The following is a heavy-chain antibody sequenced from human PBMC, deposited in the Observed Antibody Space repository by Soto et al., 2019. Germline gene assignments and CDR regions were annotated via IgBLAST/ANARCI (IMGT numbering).Heavy chain of an antibody. CDR3: ARDLVITFGGYYYYYGMDV. Sequence: QVQLQESGPGLVKPSQTLSLTCTVSGGSISSGGYYWSWIRQHPGKGLEWIGYIYYSGSTYYNPSLKSRVTISVDTSKNQFYLKLSSVTVADTAVYYCARDLVITFGGYYYYYGMDVWGQGTTVTVSS. CDR2: IYYSGST. V-gene: IGHV4-31*03. CDR1: GGSISSGGYY. J-gene: IGHJ6*02. D-gene: IGHD3-16*01.